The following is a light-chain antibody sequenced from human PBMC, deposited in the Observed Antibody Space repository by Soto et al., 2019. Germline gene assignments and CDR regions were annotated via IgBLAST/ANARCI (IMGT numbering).Light chain of an antibody. J-gene: IGKJ1*01. CDR1: QSVSNNY. Sequence: DNVLTQSPSTLSLSPGERATFSCRASQSVSNNYLAWYQQKPGQAPRLLIYDASSRATGIPDRFSGSGSGTDFTLTISRLEPEDFAVYYCQQYGSSPPVTFGQGTKVDIK. CDR2: DAS. CDR3: QQYGSSPPVT. V-gene: IGKV3-20*01.